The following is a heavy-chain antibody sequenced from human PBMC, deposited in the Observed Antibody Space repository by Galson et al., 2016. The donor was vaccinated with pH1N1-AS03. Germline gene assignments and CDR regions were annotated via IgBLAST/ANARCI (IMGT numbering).Heavy chain of an antibody. D-gene: IGHD6-13*01. CDR2: TYYRSKWYT. J-gene: IGHJ4*02. Sequence: CAISGDSVSSNTVAWNWIRLSPSRGLEWLGRTYYRSKWYTDYGLSVERRLTITSDTSKNLISLQLNSLTHEDSAIYYCGRVRSFTSSWYGPIDYWGQGTRVTVSS. V-gene: IGHV6-1*01. CDR1: GDSVSSNTVA. CDR3: GRVRSFTSSWYGPIDY.